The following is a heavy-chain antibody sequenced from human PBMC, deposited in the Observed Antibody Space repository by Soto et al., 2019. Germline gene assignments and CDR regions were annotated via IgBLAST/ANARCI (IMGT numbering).Heavy chain of an antibody. V-gene: IGHV1-69*01. J-gene: IGHJ3*02. CDR1: GCPFSSYA. D-gene: IGHD6-19*01. CDR2: IIPIFGTA. Sequence: EASLKVSCTASGCPFSSYAIRWVRHAPGQGLEWMGGIIPIFGTANYAQKFQGRVTITADESTSTAYMELSSLRSEDTAVYDCAREGESRAYSSGWYGHDAFDIWGQGTMVTVSS. CDR3: AREGESRAYSSGWYGHDAFDI.